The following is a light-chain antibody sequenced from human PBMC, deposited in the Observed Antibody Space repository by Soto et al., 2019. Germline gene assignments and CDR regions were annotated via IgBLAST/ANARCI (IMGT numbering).Light chain of an antibody. CDR3: QQYHQWPLT. V-gene: IGKV3-15*01. J-gene: IGKJ4*01. CDR1: QSVSST. Sequence: EIVMTQSPATLSVSPGERGTLSCRASQSVSSTLAWYQQIPGQAPRLLLYGTSTRATGIPARFSGSGSGTEITLTLSSLQSEDVAYYHCQQYHQWPLTFGGGTKTEVK. CDR2: GTS.